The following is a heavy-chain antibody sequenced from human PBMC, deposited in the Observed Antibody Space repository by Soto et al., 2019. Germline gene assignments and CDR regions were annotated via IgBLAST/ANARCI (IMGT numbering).Heavy chain of an antibody. CDR1: GYTFTSYV. D-gene: IGHD2-8*01. CDR3: ARDKCTNGVCYTDSFDT. CDR2: INAGNGNT. Sequence: ASVKVSCKASGYTFTSYVMHWVRQAPGQRLEWMGWINAGNGNTKYSQKFQGRVTIIRDTSASTAYMELSSLRSEDTAVYYCARDKCTNGVCYTDSFDTWGQGTMVTVSS. J-gene: IGHJ3*02. V-gene: IGHV1-3*01.